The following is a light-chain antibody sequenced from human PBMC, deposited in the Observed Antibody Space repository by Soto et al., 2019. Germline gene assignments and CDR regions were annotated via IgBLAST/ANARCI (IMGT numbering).Light chain of an antibody. CDR3: QKRSNWPICS. J-gene: IGKJ3*01. CDR2: DAS. Sequence: EIVLTQSPATLSLSPGERATLSCRASQSVSSYLAWYQQKPGQAPRLLIYDASNRATGIPARFSGSGSGTDFPLTISSLEPEDFAVYYCQKRSNWPICSFGPGTKVDIK. V-gene: IGKV3-11*01. CDR1: QSVSSY.